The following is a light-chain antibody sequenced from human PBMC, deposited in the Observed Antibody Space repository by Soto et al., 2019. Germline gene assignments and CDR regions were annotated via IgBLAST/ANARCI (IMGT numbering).Light chain of an antibody. CDR1: SSDVGGYNY. J-gene: IGLJ1*01. CDR3: SSYTSSGSDV. CDR2: DVS. Sequence: QSVLTQPPSVSGSPGQSIAISCTGTSSDVGGYNYVSWYQQHPGKAPELLIYDVSNRPSGVSNRFSGSKSGNTASLTISGLQAEDEADFYCSSYTSSGSDVFGTGTKVTVL. V-gene: IGLV2-14*03.